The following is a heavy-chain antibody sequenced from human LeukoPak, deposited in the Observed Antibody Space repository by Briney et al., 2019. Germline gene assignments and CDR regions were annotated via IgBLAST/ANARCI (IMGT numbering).Heavy chain of an antibody. CDR1: GYTFNAYY. CDR2: IDPKTGNT. CDR3: ASEAFCASGNCYLQRVAS. D-gene: IGHD3-22*01. Sequence: GSSVKVSCKPSGYTFNAYYMHWVRQPPGQGLEWVGFIDPKTGNTRYEQKFQGRVTITRDTPIGTVYMELNSLKSDDTAVYYCASEAFCASGNCYLQRVASWGPGTLVTVSS. J-gene: IGHJ4*02. V-gene: IGHV1-2*02.